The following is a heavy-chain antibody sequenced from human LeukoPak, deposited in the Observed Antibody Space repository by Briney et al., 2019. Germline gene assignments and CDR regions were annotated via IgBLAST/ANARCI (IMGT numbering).Heavy chain of an antibody. J-gene: IGHJ4*02. D-gene: IGHD5-18*01. V-gene: IGHV3-74*01. CDR3: ARGASGYSYG. CDR1: GFTFSSYW. Sequence: GGSLRLSCAASGFTFSSYWMHWVRQPPGKGLVWVSRINSDGTSTSYADSVKGRFTISRDNAENTLYLQMNSLRAKDTAVYYCARGASGYSYGWGQGTLVTVSS. CDR2: INSDGTST.